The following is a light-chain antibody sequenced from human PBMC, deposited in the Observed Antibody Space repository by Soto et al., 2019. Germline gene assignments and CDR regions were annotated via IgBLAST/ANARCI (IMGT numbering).Light chain of an antibody. J-gene: IGKJ4*01. CDR2: GAS. CDR1: RSVSSN. CDR3: QNYNNWPPIT. Sequence: EIVMTQSPATLSVSPGERATLSCRASRSVSSNLAWYQRKPGQALRLLIYGASTRATGIPARFSGSVSGTDFPLTTSSLQSEDVAVYNCQNYNNWPPITFGGGAKVDIK. V-gene: IGKV3D-15*01.